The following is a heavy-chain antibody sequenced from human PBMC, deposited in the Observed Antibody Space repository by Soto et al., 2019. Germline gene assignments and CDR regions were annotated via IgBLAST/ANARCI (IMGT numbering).Heavy chain of an antibody. J-gene: IGHJ6*02. CDR1: GFIFDYYA. Sequence: EVQLLESGGGLVQPGGSLRLSCAASGFIFDYYAMSWVRQAPGKGLEWVSAITGSGGDTYYADSIKGRFTISRDNSKNMLYLERNSLRAEDTAVYYCAKDPRSLIVDSSSSGSEVVDVWGQGTTVAVSS. D-gene: IGHD6-6*01. CDR3: AKDPRSLIVDSSSSGSEVVDV. V-gene: IGHV3-23*01. CDR2: ITGSGGDT.